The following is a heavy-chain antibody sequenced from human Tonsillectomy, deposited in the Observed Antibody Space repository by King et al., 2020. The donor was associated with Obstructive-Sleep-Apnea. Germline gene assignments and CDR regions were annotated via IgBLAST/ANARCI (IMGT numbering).Heavy chain of an antibody. CDR3: AKDAAARLYYFDY. J-gene: IGHJ4*02. V-gene: IGHV3-33*06. D-gene: IGHD6-6*01. CDR1: GFTFSSYG. CDR2: IWYDGSNK. Sequence: VQLVESGGGVVQPGRSLRLSCAASGFTFSSYGMHWVRQAPGKGLEWVAVIWYDGSNKYYADSVKGRFTISRDNSKNTLYLQMNSLRAEDTAVYYCAKDAAARLYYFDYWGQGTLVTVSS.